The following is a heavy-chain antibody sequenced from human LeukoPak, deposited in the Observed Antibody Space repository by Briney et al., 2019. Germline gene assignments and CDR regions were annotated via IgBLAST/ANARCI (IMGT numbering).Heavy chain of an antibody. Sequence: SETLSLTCTVSGGSISSYYWNWIRQPPGKGLEWIGYIYYSGSTNYNPSLKSRVTISVDTSKNQFSLKLSSVTAADTAVYYCARLGGQLAFYYFDYWGQGTLVTVSS. V-gene: IGHV4-59*08. CDR3: ARLGGQLAFYYFDY. D-gene: IGHD6-13*01. CDR2: IYYSGST. J-gene: IGHJ4*02. CDR1: GGSISSYY.